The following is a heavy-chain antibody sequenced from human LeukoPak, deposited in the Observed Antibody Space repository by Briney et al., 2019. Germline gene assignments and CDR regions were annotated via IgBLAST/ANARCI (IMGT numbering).Heavy chain of an antibody. CDR3: ASRMDKGRGYSYGVDY. J-gene: IGHJ4*02. D-gene: IGHD5-18*01. V-gene: IGHV1-69*06. Sequence: SVKVSCTASGGTFSSYAISWVRQAPGQGPEWMGGIIPIFGTANYAQKFQGRVTITADKSTSTVYMELSSLRSEDTAVYYCASRMDKGRGYSYGVDYWGQGTLVTVSS. CDR2: IIPIFGTA. CDR1: GGTFSSYA.